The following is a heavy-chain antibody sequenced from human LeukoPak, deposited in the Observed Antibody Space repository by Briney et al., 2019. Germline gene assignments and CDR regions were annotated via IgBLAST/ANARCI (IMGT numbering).Heavy chain of an antibody. V-gene: IGHV3-23*01. J-gene: IGHJ4*02. CDR3: AKDQQRVQSSGHDY. D-gene: IGHD6-19*01. CDR1: GFTFSSYA. CDR2: ISGSGGST. Sequence: PGGSLRLSCAASGFTFSSYAMSWVRQAPGKGLEWVSAISGSGGSTYYADSVKGRFTISRDNSKNTLYLQMNSLRAEDTAVYYCAKDQQRVQSSGHDYWGQGTLVTVSS.